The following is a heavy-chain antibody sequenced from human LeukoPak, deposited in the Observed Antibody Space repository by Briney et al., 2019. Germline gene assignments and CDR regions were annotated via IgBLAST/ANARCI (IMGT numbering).Heavy chain of an antibody. Sequence: GGSLRLSCAASGFTFSNSAMSWVRQAPGKGLEWVAVISYDGSNKYYADSVKGRFTISRDNSKNTLYLQMNSLRAEDTAVYYCARDPKAYCSSTSCYTGWFDPWGQGTLVTVSS. CDR1: GFTFSNSA. D-gene: IGHD2-2*02. J-gene: IGHJ5*02. V-gene: IGHV3-30-3*01. CDR2: ISYDGSNK. CDR3: ARDPKAYCSSTSCYTGWFDP.